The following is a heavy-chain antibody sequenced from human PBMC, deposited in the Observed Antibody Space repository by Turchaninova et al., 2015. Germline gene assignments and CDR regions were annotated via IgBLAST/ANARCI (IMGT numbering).Heavy chain of an antibody. V-gene: IGHV5-10-1*03. CDR1: GDPVSRSW. CDR3: AVTPNYYGSSGYF. Sequence: EVQRVQSGAEVKGPVGSLSMSCKAAGDPVSRSWVSGVRRMPGKGLEWMGKIDPRDSETKYSPSFQGHVSISADKSISTAYLQWRSLKASDTAIYYCAVTPNYYGSSGYFWSQGTPVTVSS. J-gene: IGHJ4*02. D-gene: IGHD6-19*01. CDR2: IDPRDSET.